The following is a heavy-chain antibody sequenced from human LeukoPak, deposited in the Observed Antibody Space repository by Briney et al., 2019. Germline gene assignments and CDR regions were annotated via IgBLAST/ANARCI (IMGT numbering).Heavy chain of an antibody. CDR1: GGSISSGDYY. J-gene: IGHJ4*02. CDR3: ARGPYGSGSYY. V-gene: IGHV4-30-4*01. Sequence: SETLSLTCTVSGGSISSGDYYWSWIRQPPGKGLEWIGYIYYSGTTYYNPSLRSRVTISVDTSKNQFSLKLTSVTAADTAVYYCARGPYGSGSYYWGQGTLVTVSS. CDR2: IYYSGTT. D-gene: IGHD3-10*01.